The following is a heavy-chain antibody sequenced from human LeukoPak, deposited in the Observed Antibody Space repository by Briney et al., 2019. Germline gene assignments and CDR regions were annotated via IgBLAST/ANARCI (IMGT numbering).Heavy chain of an antibody. V-gene: IGHV3-7*01. CDR2: IKQDGSEK. CDR3: ARDNSYYYGSGSPGY. D-gene: IGHD3-10*01. CDR1: GFTLSSYW. J-gene: IGHJ4*02. Sequence: GGSLRLSCAASGFTLSSYWMSWVRQAPGKGLEWVANIKQDGSEKYYVDSVKGRFTISRDNAKNSLYLQMNSLRAEDTAVYYGARDNSYYYGSGSPGYWGQGTLVTVSS.